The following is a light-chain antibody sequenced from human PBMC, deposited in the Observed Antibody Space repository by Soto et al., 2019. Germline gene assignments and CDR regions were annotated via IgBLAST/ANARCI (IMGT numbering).Light chain of an antibody. CDR3: SSYAGSSTV. Sequence: QSVLTQPPSASGTPGQTVAISCSGTNSNIGSYTVNWYQQFPGTAPRLLIYGNIQRPSGVPDRFSGSKSDTSASLAISGLLSEDESDYYCSSYAGSSTVFGGGTQLTVL. V-gene: IGLV1-44*01. CDR2: GNI. CDR1: NSNIGSYT. J-gene: IGLJ7*01.